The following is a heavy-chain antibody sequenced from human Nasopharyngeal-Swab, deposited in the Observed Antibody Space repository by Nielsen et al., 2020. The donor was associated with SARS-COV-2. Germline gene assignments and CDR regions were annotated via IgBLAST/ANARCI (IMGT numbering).Heavy chain of an antibody. D-gene: IGHD3-16*02. V-gene: IGHV4-34*01. Sequence: WIRQPPGKGLEWIAEINHKRGTNYNPSLESRVTASPDTSKSQLSLRLISVTAADTAVYYCARANYDYIWGSYRSAFQDDAFDIWGQGTMVTVSS. CDR2: INHKRGT. J-gene: IGHJ3*02. CDR3: ARANYDYIWGSYRSAFQDDAFDI.